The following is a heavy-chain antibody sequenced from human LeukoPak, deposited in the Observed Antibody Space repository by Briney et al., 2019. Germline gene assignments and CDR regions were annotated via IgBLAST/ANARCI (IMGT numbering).Heavy chain of an antibody. J-gene: IGHJ4*02. CDR2: INPSGGST. Sequence: ASVKVSCKASGYTFTNYYMHWVRQAPGQGLEWMGIINPSGGSTSYAQKFQGRVTMTRDTSTSTVYMELSSLRSEDTAVYYCARATLYDYYFNYWGQGTLVTASS. D-gene: IGHD5/OR15-5a*01. CDR3: ARATLYDYYFNY. V-gene: IGHV1-46*01. CDR1: GYTFTNYY.